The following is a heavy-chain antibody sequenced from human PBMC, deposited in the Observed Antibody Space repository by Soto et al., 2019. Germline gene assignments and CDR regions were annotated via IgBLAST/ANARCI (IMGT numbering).Heavy chain of an antibody. V-gene: IGHV3-30*18. CDR1: GFTFSSYG. J-gene: IGHJ4*02. D-gene: IGHD6-13*01. CDR3: AKDRAGIAGEFDY. CDR2: ISYDGSNK. Sequence: GGSLRLSCAASGFTFSSYGMHWVRQAPGKGLEWVAVISYDGSNKYYADSVKGRFTISRDNSKNTLYLQMNSLRAEDTAVYYCAKDRAGIAGEFDYWGQGTLVTVSS.